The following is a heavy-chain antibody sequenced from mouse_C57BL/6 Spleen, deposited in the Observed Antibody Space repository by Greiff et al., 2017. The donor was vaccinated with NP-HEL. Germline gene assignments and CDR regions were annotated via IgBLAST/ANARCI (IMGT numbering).Heavy chain of an antibody. J-gene: IGHJ1*03. Sequence: EVQLQQSGPELVKPGASVKISCKASGYSFTDYNMNWVKQSNGKSLEWIRVINPNYGTTSYNQKFKGKATLTVDQSSSTAYMQLNSLTSEDSAVYYCARGPFYDGYYVKYFDVWGTGTTVTVSS. CDR2: INPNYGTT. V-gene: IGHV1-39*01. CDR3: ARGPFYDGYYVKYFDV. D-gene: IGHD2-3*01. CDR1: GYSFTDYN.